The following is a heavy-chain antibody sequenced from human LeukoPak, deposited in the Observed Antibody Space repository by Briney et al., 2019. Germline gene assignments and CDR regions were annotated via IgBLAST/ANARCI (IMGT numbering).Heavy chain of an antibody. D-gene: IGHD4-23*01. J-gene: IGHJ4*02. Sequence: GGSLRLSCAASGFTFSSYAMNWVRQAPGKGLERVSGISASGGSTYYADSVKGRFTISRDNSKNTLYLQMNSLRAEDTAIYYCAKDATTVVTFFDYWGQGTLVTVSS. CDR2: ISASGGST. V-gene: IGHV3-23*01. CDR1: GFTFSSYA. CDR3: AKDATTVVTFFDY.